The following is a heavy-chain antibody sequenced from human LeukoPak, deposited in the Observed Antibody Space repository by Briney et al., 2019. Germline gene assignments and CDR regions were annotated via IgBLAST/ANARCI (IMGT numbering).Heavy chain of an antibody. CDR3: AREVAASAFDI. V-gene: IGHV3-21*01. D-gene: IGHD2-15*01. J-gene: IGHJ3*02. CDR1: GFTFSSYS. Sequence: GGSLRLSCAASGFTFSSYSMNWVRQAPGKGLEGVSSISSSSSYIYYADSVKGRFPISRENAKNSMYLQMNSLRAEDTAVYYCAREVAASAFDIWGQGTMVTVSS. CDR2: ISSSSSYI.